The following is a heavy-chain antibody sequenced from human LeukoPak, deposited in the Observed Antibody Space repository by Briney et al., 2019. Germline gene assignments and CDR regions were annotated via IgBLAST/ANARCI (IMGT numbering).Heavy chain of an antibody. J-gene: IGHJ4*02. Sequence: GGSLRLSCAASGFTVSTNYMSWVRQAPGKGLEWVSVIYSGGSTYYADSVKGRFTISRHNSENTLNLQMNSLRAEDTAVYYCAKDREYSSSYIDYWGQGTLVTVSS. V-gene: IGHV3-53*04. CDR2: IYSGGST. D-gene: IGHD6-6*01. CDR3: AKDREYSSSYIDY. CDR1: GFTVSTNY.